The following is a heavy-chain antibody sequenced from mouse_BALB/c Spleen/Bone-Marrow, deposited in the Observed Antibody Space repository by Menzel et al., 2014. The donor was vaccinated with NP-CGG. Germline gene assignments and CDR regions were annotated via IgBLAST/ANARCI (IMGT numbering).Heavy chain of an antibody. D-gene: IGHD3-2*01. J-gene: IGHJ2*01. Sequence: EVKLMESGPSLVKPSQTLSLTCSVTGDSITSGYWNWIRKFPGNKLEYMGYISYSGSTYYNPSLKSRISITRDTSKNXYYLQLNSVTTEDTATYYCARRQLGLQYYFDYWGQGTTLTVSS. V-gene: IGHV3-8*02. CDR3: ARRQLGLQYYFDY. CDR2: ISYSGST. CDR1: GDSITSGY.